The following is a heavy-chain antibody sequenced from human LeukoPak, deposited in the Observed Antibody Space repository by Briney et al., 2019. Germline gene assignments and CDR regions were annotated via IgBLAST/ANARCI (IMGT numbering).Heavy chain of an antibody. J-gene: IGHJ1*01. V-gene: IGHV4-59*12. D-gene: IGHD1-1*01. CDR2: IYYSGST. Sequence: PSETLSLTCAVYGGSFSGYYWSWIRQPPGKGLEWIGYIYYSGSTNYNPSLKSRVTISVDTSKNQFSLKLSSVTAADTAVYYCAKDRDGTAEYFQHWGQGTLVTVSS. CDR3: AKDRDGTAEYFQH. CDR1: GGSFSGYY.